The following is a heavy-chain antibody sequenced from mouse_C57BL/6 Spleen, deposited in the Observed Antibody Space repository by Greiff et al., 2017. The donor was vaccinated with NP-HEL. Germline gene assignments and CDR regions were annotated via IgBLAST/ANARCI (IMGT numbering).Heavy chain of an antibody. CDR3: VWGYAMDY. V-gene: IGHV10-1*01. Sequence: EVMLVESGRGLVQPKGSLKLSCAASGFSFNTYAMNWVRQAPGKGLEWVARIRSKSNNYATYYADSVKDRFTISRDDSESMLYLQMNNLTTEDTAMYYCVWGYAMDYWGQGTSVTVSS. CDR1: GFSFNTYA. J-gene: IGHJ4*01. CDR2: IRSKSNNYAT.